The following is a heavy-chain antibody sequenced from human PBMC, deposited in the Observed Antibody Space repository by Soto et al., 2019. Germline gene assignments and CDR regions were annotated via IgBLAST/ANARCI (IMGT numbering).Heavy chain of an antibody. CDR3: ARRYGYSFDY. Sequence: PSETLSLTCTVSGGSISIYYWSWIRQPPGKGLEWIGYIYYSGSTNYNPSLKSRVTISVDTSKNQFSLKLSSVTAADTAVYYCARRYGYSFDYWGQGTLVTVS. V-gene: IGHV4-59*08. D-gene: IGHD1-1*01. CDR1: GGSISIYY. J-gene: IGHJ4*02. CDR2: IYYSGST.